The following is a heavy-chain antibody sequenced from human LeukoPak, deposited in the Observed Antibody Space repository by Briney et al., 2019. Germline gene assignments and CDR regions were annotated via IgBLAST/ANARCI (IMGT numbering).Heavy chain of an antibody. D-gene: IGHD1-14*01. CDR2: ISYDGSNK. J-gene: IGHJ6*02. CDR3: ARDSSGRLEPLDYYYYGMDV. V-gene: IGHV3-30*03. Sequence: GGSLRLSCAASGFTFSSYGMHWVRQAPGKGLEWVAVISYDGSNKYYADSVKGRFTISRDNSKNTLYLQMNSLRAEDTAVYYCARDSSGRLEPLDYYYYGMDVWGQGTTVTVSS. CDR1: GFTFSSYG.